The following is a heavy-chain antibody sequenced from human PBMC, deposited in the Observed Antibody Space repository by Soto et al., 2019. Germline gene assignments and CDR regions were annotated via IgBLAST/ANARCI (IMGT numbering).Heavy chain of an antibody. CDR2: TYYRSKWNN. Sequence: PSQTLSLTCAISGDSVSSNSAAWNRIRHSPSRGLEWLGRTYYRSKWNNDFAVSVKSRITINADTSKNQFSLQLNSVTPEDTAVYYCARDWFGSYFDYWGQGSLVTVSS. J-gene: IGHJ4*02. CDR1: GDSVSSNSAA. CDR3: ARDWFGSYFDY. D-gene: IGHD3-10*01. V-gene: IGHV6-1*01.